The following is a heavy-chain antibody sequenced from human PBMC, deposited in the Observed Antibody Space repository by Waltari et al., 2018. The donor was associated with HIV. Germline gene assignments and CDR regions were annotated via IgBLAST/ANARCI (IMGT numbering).Heavy chain of an antibody. J-gene: IGHJ4*02. V-gene: IGHV4-34*01. D-gene: IGHD4-17*01. CDR1: GTPFSAHL. Sequence: QVRLHLWGAGLVNSSETLSLTCAVYGTPFSAHLWSWVRQTPGKGLEWLGEINHNGDGGRNPSLRGRIDISVDRSKNQFSLKLKSVTAADAGSYFCAGRRETAELHYDDDDGWLRKWPPRSGFHSWGQGAQVTVSS. CDR2: INHNGDG. CDR3: AGRRETAELHYDDDDGWLRKWPPRSGFHS.